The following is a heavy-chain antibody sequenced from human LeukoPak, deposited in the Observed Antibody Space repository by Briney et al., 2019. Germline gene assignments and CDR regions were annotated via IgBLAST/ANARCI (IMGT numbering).Heavy chain of an antibody. CDR1: GFTFDDYG. CDR3: ARAGSILWFGEFDY. D-gene: IGHD3-10*01. V-gene: IGHV3-20*01. J-gene: IGHJ4*02. Sequence: PGGSLRLSCAASGFTFDDYGMSWVRQAPGKGLEWVSVINWNGGSTGYADSVKGRFTISRDNAKNSLYLQMNSLRAEDTALYHCARAGSILWFGEFDYWGQGTLVTVSS. CDR2: INWNGGST.